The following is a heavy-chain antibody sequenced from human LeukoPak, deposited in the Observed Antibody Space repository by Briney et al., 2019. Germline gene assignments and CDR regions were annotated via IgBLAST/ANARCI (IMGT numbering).Heavy chain of an antibody. CDR1: GGSITNFY. D-gene: IGHD6-13*01. V-gene: IGHV4-59*01. J-gene: IGHJ3*02. Sequence: SETLSLTCTVSGGSITNFYWSWVRQPPGKGLELIGYIHYTGSTFYNPSLKSRVTISVDMSKNQFSLKLTSVTAADTAVYYCARGGSWLDAFDIWGQGTMVTVPS. CDR2: IHYTGST. CDR3: ARGGSWLDAFDI.